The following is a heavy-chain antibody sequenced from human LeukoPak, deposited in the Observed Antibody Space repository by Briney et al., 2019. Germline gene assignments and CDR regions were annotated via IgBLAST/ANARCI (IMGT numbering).Heavy chain of an antibody. CDR2: MNPNSGNT. J-gene: IGHJ5*02. CDR1: GYTFTSYD. Sequence: ASVKVSCKASGYTFTSYDINWMRQATGQGLEWMGWMNPNSGNTGYAQKFQGRVTITRNTSISTAYMELSSLRSEDTAVYYCTTEDRTPPRIAAAGTAWFDPWGQGTLVTVSS. CDR3: TTEDRTPPRIAAAGTAWFDP. V-gene: IGHV1-8*03. D-gene: IGHD6-13*01.